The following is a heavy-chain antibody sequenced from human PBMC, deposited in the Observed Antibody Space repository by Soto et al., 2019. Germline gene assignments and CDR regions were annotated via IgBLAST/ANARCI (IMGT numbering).Heavy chain of an antibody. Sequence: EVLLVESGGGLIQPGGSRRLSCAASGFTVSSNYMGWVGQAPGKGLEWVSVIYSAGSTYYADSVKGRFTISRDNSKNTLYLQMNSLRAEDTAVYYCARGMTTVTTWFDYWGQGTLVTVSS. CDR3: ARGMTTVTTWFDY. CDR2: IYSAGST. J-gene: IGHJ4*02. V-gene: IGHV3-53*01. D-gene: IGHD4-17*01. CDR1: GFTVSSNY.